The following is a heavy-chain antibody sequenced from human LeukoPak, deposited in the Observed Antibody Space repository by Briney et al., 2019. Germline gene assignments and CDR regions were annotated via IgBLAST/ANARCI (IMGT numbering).Heavy chain of an antibody. CDR2: INSDGST. V-gene: IGHV3-74*01. CDR1: GFTFSSYW. CDR3: AREDASSVDY. Sequence: GGSLRLSRAASGFTFSSYWMHWVRQAPGKGLVWVSRINSDGSTNYADSVKGRLTISRDNAKNTLYLQMNSLRAEDTAVYYCAREDASSVDYWGQGTLVSVSS. J-gene: IGHJ4*02.